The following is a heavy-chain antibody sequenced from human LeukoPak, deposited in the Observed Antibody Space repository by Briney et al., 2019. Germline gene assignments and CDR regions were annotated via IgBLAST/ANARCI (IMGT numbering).Heavy chain of an antibody. D-gene: IGHD3-3*01. V-gene: IGHV4-59*01. CDR1: GDSISNYY. CDR3: ARVVDRYNDVYYHYGVDV. J-gene: IGHJ6*02. CDR2: IYYSGST. Sequence: SETLSLTCTVSGDSISNYYWSWIRQPPGKGLEWIGYIYYSGSTNYNPSLKSRVTISGDTSKNQFSLKLSSVTAADTAVYYCARVVDRYNDVYYHYGVDVWGQGTTVTVSS.